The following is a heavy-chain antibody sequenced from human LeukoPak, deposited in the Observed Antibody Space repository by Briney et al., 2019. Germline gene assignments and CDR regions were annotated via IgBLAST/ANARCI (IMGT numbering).Heavy chain of an antibody. CDR2: IYFSGST. V-gene: IGHV4-39*07. CDR1: GGSISSSSYY. D-gene: IGHD3-3*01. Sequence: SETLSLTSTVSGGSISSSSYYRGWIRHPPGEGLEWIGSIYFSGSTYYNPSLKSRVTISVDTSKNQLSLKLSSVTAADTAVYYCARDAYDFWSGYYVGAWGQGTLVTVSS. CDR3: ARDAYDFWSGYYVGA. J-gene: IGHJ5*02.